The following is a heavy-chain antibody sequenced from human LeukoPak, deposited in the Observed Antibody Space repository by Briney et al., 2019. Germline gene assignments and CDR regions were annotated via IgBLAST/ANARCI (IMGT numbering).Heavy chain of an antibody. CDR3: ARDFRTQLDGYSPPYHFDY. D-gene: IGHD5-24*01. J-gene: IGHJ4*02. CDR2: IDSSSSHI. Sequence: GSLRLSCSASGITLHTHSMSLVRQAPGKGLEWVSSIDSSSSHIYYADSMKGRFTISRDNAKNSLFLQMNSLRAEDTAVYYCARDFRTQLDGYSPPYHFDYWGQGALVTVSS. V-gene: IGHV3-21*01. CDR1: GITLHTHS.